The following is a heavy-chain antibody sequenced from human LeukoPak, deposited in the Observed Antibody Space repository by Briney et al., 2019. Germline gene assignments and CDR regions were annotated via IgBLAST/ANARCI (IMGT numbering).Heavy chain of an antibody. J-gene: IGHJ5*02. D-gene: IGHD3-22*01. V-gene: IGHV4-34*01. CDR2: INHSGST. CDR3: ARRIKGAPTVYYYDSSGPKYNWLDP. CDR1: GGSFSGYY. Sequence: SETLSLTCAVYGGSFSGYYWSWIRQPPGKGLEWIGEINHSGSTNYNPSLKSRVTISVDTSKNQFSLKLSSVTAADTAVYYCARRIKGAPTVYYYDSSGPKYNWLDPWGQGTLVTVSS.